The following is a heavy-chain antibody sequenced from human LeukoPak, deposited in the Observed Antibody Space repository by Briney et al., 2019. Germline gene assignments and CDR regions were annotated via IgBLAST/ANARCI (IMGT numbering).Heavy chain of an antibody. CDR3: ARGGSGWWTFDY. CDR1: GYTFSSYG. J-gene: IGHJ4*02. D-gene: IGHD6-19*01. CDR2: INLNNGNT. Sequence: ASVKVSCKGSGYTFSSYGISWVRQAPGQGLEWMGWINLNNGNTNYAQKFQGRVTMTTDTSTSTAYMELRSLRSGDTAVYYCARGGSGWWTFDYWGQGTLVTVSS. V-gene: IGHV1-18*01.